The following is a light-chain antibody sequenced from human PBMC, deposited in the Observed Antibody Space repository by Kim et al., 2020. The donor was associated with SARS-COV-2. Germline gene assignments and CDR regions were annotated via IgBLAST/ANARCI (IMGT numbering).Light chain of an antibody. V-gene: IGLV3-21*04. CDR2: YDS. Sequence: PGKTARITCGGNNMGTKSVHWYQQKPGLAPVLVIYYDSDRPSGIPERFSGSNSGNTATLTISRVEVGDEADYFCQVWDGTSEHYVFGTGTKVTVL. CDR3: QVWDGTSEHYV. J-gene: IGLJ1*01. CDR1: NMGTKS.